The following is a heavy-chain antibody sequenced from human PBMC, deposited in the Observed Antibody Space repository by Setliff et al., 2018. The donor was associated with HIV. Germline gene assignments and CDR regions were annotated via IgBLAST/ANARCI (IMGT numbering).Heavy chain of an antibody. D-gene: IGHD6-13*01. CDR2: ISSRGAHI. V-gene: IGHV3-21*01. CDR3: AKDQPKIAAAGQGFDY. CDR1: EFTFSSYS. J-gene: IGHJ4*02. Sequence: GGSLRLSCAASEFTFSSYSMNWVRQAPGKGLEWVASISSRGAHIFYADSVKGRFTISRDNSKNTLYLQMNSLRAEDTAVYYCAKDQPKIAAAGQGFDYWGQGTLVTVSS.